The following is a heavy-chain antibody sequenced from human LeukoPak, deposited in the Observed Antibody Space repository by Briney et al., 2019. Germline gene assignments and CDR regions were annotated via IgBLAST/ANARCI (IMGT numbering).Heavy chain of an antibody. V-gene: IGHV4-34*01. CDR3: ARGGAVNGFDI. CDR1: GGTFSSFF. J-gene: IGHJ3*02. D-gene: IGHD6-19*01. CDR2: IYHSGST. Sequence: KPSETLSLTCGVSGGTFSSFFWNWIRQTPGKGLEWIGQIYHSGSTGYNPSLKSRVTISVDTSKTHFSLNLTSVTAADTAVYYCARGGAVNGFDIWGQGTRVTVSS.